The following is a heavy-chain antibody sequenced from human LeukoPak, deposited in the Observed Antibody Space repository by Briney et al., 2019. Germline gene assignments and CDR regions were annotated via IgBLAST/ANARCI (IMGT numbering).Heavy chain of an antibody. CDR2: INHSGST. V-gene: IGHV4-34*01. CDR1: GGSFSGYY. J-gene: IGHJ4*02. CDR3: ARVRYSGYVDY. Sequence: SETLSLTCAVYGGSFSGYYWSWIRQPPGKGLEWIGEINHSGSTNHNPSLKSRVTISVDTSKNQFSLKLSSVTAADTAVYYCARVRYSGYVDYWGQGTLVTVSS. D-gene: IGHD5-12*01.